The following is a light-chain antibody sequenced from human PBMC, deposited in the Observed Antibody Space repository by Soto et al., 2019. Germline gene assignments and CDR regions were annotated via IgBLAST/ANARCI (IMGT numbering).Light chain of an antibody. CDR1: QSVSSIY. CDR2: GAS. J-gene: IGKJ4*01. Sequence: EIVMTQSPATVSVSPGERATLSCRASQSVSSIYLAWYQQKPGQAPRLLIYGASSRPTGIPDRFSGSGSGTDFTLTISRLEPEDFAVYYCQQYGSSALTFGGGTKVDIK. V-gene: IGKV3-20*01. CDR3: QQYGSSALT.